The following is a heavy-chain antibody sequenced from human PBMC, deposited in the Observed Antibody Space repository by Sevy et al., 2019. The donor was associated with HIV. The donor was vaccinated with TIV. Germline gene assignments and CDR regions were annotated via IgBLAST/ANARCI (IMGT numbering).Heavy chain of an antibody. CDR1: VASVSSGRYY. V-gene: IGHV4-61*01. D-gene: IGHD3-22*01. CDR3: AREIYDYFNSGFYIFDS. J-gene: IGHJ4*02. CDR2: ISYSGST. Sequence: SETLSLTCTVSVASVSSGRYYWTWIRQPPGKDLEWIGYISYSGSTNYNPSLKSRVTISEDTSKNQFSLRLSSVTAADTATYYCAREIYDYFNSGFYIFDSWGLGILVTVSS.